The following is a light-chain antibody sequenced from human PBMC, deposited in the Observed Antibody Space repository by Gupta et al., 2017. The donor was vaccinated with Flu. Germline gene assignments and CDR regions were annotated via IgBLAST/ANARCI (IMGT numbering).Light chain of an antibody. CDR2: LGS. CDR1: TRRVHRSSNSY. J-gene: IGKJ1*01. Sequence: PLTSLEPASRSCVSSTRRVHRSSNSYLDWYQQKPGQSPKLLIYLGSNLESGVPDRFSGSGSGTDFTLKISRVESEDVGVYYCKQSQQYVTFGQGTKVEIK. CDR3: KQSQQYVT. V-gene: IGKV2-28*01.